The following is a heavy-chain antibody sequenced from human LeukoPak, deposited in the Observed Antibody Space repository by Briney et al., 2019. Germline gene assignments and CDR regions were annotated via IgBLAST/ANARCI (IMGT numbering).Heavy chain of an antibody. Sequence: GGSLRLSCAASGFAFSSYAMSWVRQAPGKGLEWVSTISNSDDSTYYADSVKGRFTISRDNSKNTLYLQMNSLRAEDTAVYYCAKVNSGYERVFDYWGQGTLVTVSS. CDR2: ISNSDDST. J-gene: IGHJ4*02. D-gene: IGHD5-12*01. CDR3: AKVNSGYERVFDY. CDR1: GFAFSSYA. V-gene: IGHV3-23*01.